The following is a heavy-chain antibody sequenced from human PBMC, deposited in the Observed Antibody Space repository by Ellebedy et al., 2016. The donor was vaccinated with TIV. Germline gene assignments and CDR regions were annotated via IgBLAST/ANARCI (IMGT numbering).Heavy chain of an antibody. Sequence: GESLKISXAASGFTFSDYYMSWIRQAPGKGLEWVSYISSSGSTIYYADSVKGRFTISRDNAKNSLYLQMNSLRAEDTAVYYCARGASAAFDIWGQGTMVTVSS. V-gene: IGHV3-11*04. D-gene: IGHD3-16*01. CDR3: ARGASAAFDI. CDR1: GFTFSDYY. CDR2: ISSSGSTI. J-gene: IGHJ3*02.